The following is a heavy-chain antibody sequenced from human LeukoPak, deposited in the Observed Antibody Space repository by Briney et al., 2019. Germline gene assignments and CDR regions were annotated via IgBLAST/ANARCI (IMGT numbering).Heavy chain of an antibody. CDR1: GFTFSTYG. J-gene: IGHJ4*02. V-gene: IGHV3-30*02. CDR3: AKDIYIYGAGGYNFDY. D-gene: IGHD1-1*01. Sequence: QSGGSLRLSCASSGFTFSTYGMHWVRQAPGKGLEWVAFIRYDGSDKYYADSVKGRFTISRDNSKNTLYLQMNSLRPEDTAVYYCAKDIYIYGAGGYNFDYWGQGTLVTVSS. CDR2: IRYDGSDK.